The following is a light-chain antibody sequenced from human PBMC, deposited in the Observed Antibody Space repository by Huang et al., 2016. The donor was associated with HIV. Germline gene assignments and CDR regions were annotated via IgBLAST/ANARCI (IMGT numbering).Light chain of an antibody. J-gene: IGKJ1*01. CDR1: QSISRY. CDR3: QRSYRT. Sequence: DRVTITCRASQSISRYLNWYQQKPGKAPKLLIYAASNLQSGVPSRFSGSGSGTEFTLTISSLQPEDFGTYYCQRSYRTFGQGTRVEIK. V-gene: IGKV1-39*01. CDR2: AAS.